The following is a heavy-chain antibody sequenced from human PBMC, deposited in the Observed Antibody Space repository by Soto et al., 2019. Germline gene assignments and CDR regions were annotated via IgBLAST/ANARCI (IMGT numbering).Heavy chain of an antibody. D-gene: IGHD1-26*01. Sequence: QVQLVQSGAEVKKPGSSVKVSCKASGGTFSSYTFSWVRQAPGQGLEWMGRIIPILGIVNYAQKFQGRVMITADKSTRTAYMELSSLRSEDTAVYYCAIGSYGNYYSAMAVWGQGTTVTVSS. CDR2: IIPILGIV. CDR3: AIGSYGNYYSAMAV. J-gene: IGHJ6*02. V-gene: IGHV1-69*02. CDR1: GGTFSSYT.